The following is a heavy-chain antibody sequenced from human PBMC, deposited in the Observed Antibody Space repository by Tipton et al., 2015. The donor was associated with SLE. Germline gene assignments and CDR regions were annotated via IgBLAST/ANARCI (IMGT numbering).Heavy chain of an antibody. V-gene: IGHV4-61*01. Sequence: TLSLTCTVSGDSISSSNYYWSWIRQPPGKGLEWIGYIYYSGSTNYNPSLKSRVTISVDTSKNQFSLKLSSVTAADTAVYYCARAPYYDSSGLPYYYYYMDVWGKGTTVTVSS. D-gene: IGHD3-22*01. CDR2: IYYSGST. CDR3: ARAPYYDSSGLPYYYYYMDV. J-gene: IGHJ6*03. CDR1: GDSISSSNYY.